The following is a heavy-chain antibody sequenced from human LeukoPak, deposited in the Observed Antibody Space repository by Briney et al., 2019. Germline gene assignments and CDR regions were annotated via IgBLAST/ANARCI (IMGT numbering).Heavy chain of an antibody. CDR1: GFTFSSYW. CDR3: ARDYGDYPTLDY. CDR2: IYYSGST. J-gene: IGHJ4*02. D-gene: IGHD4-17*01. V-gene: IGHV4-39*07. Sequence: GSLRLSCAASGFTFSSYWMSWVRQAPGKGLEWIGSIYYSGSTYYNPSLKSRVTISVDTSKNQFSLKLSSVTAADTAVYYCARDYGDYPTLDYWGQGTLVTVSS.